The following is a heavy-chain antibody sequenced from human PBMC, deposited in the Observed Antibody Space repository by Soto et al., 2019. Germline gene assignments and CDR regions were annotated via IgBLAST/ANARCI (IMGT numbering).Heavy chain of an antibody. CDR2: ISTSSSYT. CDR1: GFSFSDYY. V-gene: IGHV3-11*05. D-gene: IGHD2-15*01. CDR3: ARDGWTAALFLDS. J-gene: IGHJ4*02. Sequence: GGSLRLSCSASGFSFSDYYMSWVRQAPGKGLEWVSYISTSSSYTNYADSVKGRFTISRDNAKNSLYLQMNSLRAEDTAVYYCARDGWTAALFLDSWGQGTLVTVSS.